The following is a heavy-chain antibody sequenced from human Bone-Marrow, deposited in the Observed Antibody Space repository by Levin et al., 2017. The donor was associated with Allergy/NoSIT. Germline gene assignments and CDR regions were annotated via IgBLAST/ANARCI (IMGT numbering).Heavy chain of an antibody. J-gene: IGHJ4*02. Sequence: SETLSLTCNVSGVSINSRNYFWGWIRQPPGKGLEWIGSIYSSGSTNYNPALKSRLTISVDTSKNQVSLKLSSATAADTAVYYCAREQSSDSENDEGYFDYWGQGTLVTVSS. CDR1: GVSINSRNYF. CDR3: AREQSSDSENDEGYFDY. V-gene: IGHV4-39*07. CDR2: IYSSGST. D-gene: IGHD3-10*01.